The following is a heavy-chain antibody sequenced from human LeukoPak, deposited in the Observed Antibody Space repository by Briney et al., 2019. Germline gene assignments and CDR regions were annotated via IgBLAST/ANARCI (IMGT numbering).Heavy chain of an antibody. CDR3: ARGAMTTVTHGDY. D-gene: IGHD4-17*01. J-gene: IGHJ4*02. Sequence: KPGGSLRLSCAASGFTFSSYSMNWVRQAPGKGLEWVSYISSSSSYIYYADSVKGRFTISRDNAKNSLYLQMNSLRAEDTAVYYCARGAMTTVTHGDYWGQGTLVTVSS. CDR1: GFTFSSYS. CDR2: ISSSSSYI. V-gene: IGHV3-21*05.